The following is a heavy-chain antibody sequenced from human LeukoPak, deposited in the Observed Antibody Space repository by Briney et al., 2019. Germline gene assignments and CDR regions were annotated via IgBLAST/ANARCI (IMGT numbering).Heavy chain of an antibody. Sequence: PGGSLRLSCATSGFSFSDAWLSWVRQAPGKGLEGVGRIKYDGRTDHAAPVKGRFTISRDVSKATLYLQMNRLSTEHTAMYYCTAVSHFFLGGQGTLGTVSS. CDR2: IKYDGRT. J-gene: IGHJ4*02. V-gene: IGHV3-15*01. CDR1: GFSFSDAW. CDR3: TAVSHFFL. D-gene: IGHD2/OR15-2a*01.